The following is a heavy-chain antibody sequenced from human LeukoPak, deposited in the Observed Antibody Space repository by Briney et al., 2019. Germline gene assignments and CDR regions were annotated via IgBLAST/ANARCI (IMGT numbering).Heavy chain of an antibody. CDR2: INPNSGGT. D-gene: IGHD1-26*01. CDR1: GYTFTGYY. Sequence: ASVKVFCKASGYTFTGYYMHWVRQAPGQGLEWMGWINPNSGGTNYAQKFQGRVTMTRDTSISTAYMELSRLRSDDTAVYYCARHPVGATGSYAFDIWGQGTMVTVSS. CDR3: ARHPVGATGSYAFDI. J-gene: IGHJ3*02. V-gene: IGHV1-2*02.